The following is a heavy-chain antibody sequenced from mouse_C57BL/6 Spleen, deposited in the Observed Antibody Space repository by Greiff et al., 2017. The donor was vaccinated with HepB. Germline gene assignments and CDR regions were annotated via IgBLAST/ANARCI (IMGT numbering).Heavy chain of an antibody. CDR2: ISGGGGNT. D-gene: IGHD4-1*01. CDR3: ARASNWEAWFAY. Sequence: EVKLMESGGGLVKPGGSLKLSCAASGFTFSSYTMSWVRQTPEKRLEWVATISGGGGNTYYPDSVKGRFTISRDNAKNTLYLQMSSLRSEDTALYYCARASNWEAWFAYWGQGTLVTVSA. CDR1: GFTFSSYT. J-gene: IGHJ3*01. V-gene: IGHV5-9*01.